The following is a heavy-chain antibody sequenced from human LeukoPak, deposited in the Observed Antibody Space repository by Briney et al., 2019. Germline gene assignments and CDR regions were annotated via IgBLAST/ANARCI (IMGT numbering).Heavy chain of an antibody. J-gene: IGHJ4*02. Sequence: PGGSLRLSCAASGFTFSSYWMSWVRQAPGKGLEWVANIKQDGSEKYYVDSVKGRFTISRDNAKNSLYLRMNSLRAEDTAVYYCARVAAADAFDYWGQGTLVTVSS. CDR3: ARVAAADAFDY. CDR1: GFTFSSYW. V-gene: IGHV3-7*01. D-gene: IGHD6-13*01. CDR2: IKQDGSEK.